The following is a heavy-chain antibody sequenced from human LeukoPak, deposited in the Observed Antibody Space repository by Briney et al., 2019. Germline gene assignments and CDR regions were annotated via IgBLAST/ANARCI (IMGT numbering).Heavy chain of an antibody. CDR2: IWNAGTNT. CDR3: VGDTPPGGDYYLDY. J-gene: IGHJ4*02. Sequence: GGSLRLSCAASGFSFSTYGMHWVRQAPGKGLEWVALIWNAGTNTYYADSVKGRFTISRDNSKNTLYLQMNSLRAEGTAVYYCVGDTPPGGDYYLDYWGQGTLVIVSS. V-gene: IGHV3-33*01. CDR1: GFSFSTYG. D-gene: IGHD3-16*01.